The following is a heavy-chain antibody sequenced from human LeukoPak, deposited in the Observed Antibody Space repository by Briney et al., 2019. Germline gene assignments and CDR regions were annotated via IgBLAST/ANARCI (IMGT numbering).Heavy chain of an antibody. Sequence: SETLSLTCTVSGGSISSYYWSWIRQPAGKGLEWIGRIYTSGGTNYNPSFKSRVTMSVDTSNNQFSLKLGSVTAADTAVYYCARGNILCSGGSCSTNIDYWGQGTLVTVSS. V-gene: IGHV4-4*07. CDR2: IYTSGGT. CDR1: GGSISSYY. D-gene: IGHD2-15*01. CDR3: ARGNILCSGGSCSTNIDY. J-gene: IGHJ4*02.